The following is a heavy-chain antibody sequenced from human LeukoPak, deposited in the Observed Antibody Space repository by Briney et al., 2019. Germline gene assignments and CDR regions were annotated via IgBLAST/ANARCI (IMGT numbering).Heavy chain of an antibody. J-gene: IGHJ4*02. CDR3: ARDGGMEDRPGGLAF. CDR1: GFTFSSYE. CDR2: ISSSGSTI. D-gene: IGHD6-13*01. V-gene: IGHV3-48*03. Sequence: PGGSLRLSCAASGFTFSSYEMNWVRQAPEKGLEWVSYISSSGSTIYYSDAVKGRFIISRDNAKSLLYLQMSSLSAEDTAFYYCARDGGMEDRPGGLAFGGQGILVTVSS.